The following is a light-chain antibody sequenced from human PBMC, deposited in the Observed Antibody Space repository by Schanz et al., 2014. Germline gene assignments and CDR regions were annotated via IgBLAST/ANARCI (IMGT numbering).Light chain of an antibody. CDR1: QSVSSSY. Sequence: EIVLTQSPGTLSLSPGERATLSCRASQSVSSSYLAWYQQKPGQAPRPLIYEASSRATGIPARFSGSGSGTDFTLTITSLEPEDFAVYYCQQRSTWFSFGGGTRVEIK. V-gene: IGKV3D-20*02. CDR2: EAS. CDR3: QQRSTWFS. J-gene: IGKJ4*01.